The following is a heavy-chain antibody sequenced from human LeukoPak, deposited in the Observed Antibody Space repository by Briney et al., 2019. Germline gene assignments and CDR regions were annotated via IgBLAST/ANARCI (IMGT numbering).Heavy chain of an antibody. V-gene: IGHV3-23*01. CDR2: ISSSGSTT. CDR1: GFTFSSFA. Sequence: GGSLRLSCVDSGFTFSSFAMSWVRQAPGKGLEWASTISSSGSTTYYVDSVKGRFTISRDNSRNTLYLQMNSLRGEDTAVYYCARESPAFDYWGQGTLVTVS. J-gene: IGHJ4*02. CDR3: ARESPAFDY.